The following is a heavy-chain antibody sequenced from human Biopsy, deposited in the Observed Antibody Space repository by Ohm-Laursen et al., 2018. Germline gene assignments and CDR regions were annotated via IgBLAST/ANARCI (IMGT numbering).Heavy chain of an antibody. CDR2: IYYTGRT. D-gene: IGHD3-16*01. V-gene: IGHV4-59*08. CDR3: ARRDYRNGFKFDF. J-gene: IGHJ4*02. CDR1: GGSINSYY. Sequence: GTLSLTCTVSGGSINSYYWSWIRQPPGKGLEWIGYIYYTGRTNYSPPLESRVIMSVDTSKNQFSLRLSSVTAADTAVYYCARRDYRNGFKFDFWGQGTLVTVSS.